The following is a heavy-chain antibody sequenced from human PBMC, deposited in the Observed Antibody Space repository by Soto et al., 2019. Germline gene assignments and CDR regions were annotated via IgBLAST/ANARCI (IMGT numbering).Heavy chain of an antibody. Sequence: ASVKVSCKASGYTFTSYAMHWVRQAPGQRLEWMGWINAGNGNTKYSQKFQGRVTINRDTSASTAYMELSSLRSEDTAVYYCARDRYFDWLPTIRPGYYYGMDVWGQGTTVTVSS. J-gene: IGHJ6*02. D-gene: IGHD3-9*01. CDR1: GYTFTSYA. V-gene: IGHV1-3*01. CDR2: INAGNGNT. CDR3: ARDRYFDWLPTIRPGYYYGMDV.